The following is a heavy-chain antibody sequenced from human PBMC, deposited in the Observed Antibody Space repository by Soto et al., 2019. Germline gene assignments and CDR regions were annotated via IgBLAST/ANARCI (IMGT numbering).Heavy chain of an antibody. D-gene: IGHD2-8*02. J-gene: IGHJ4*02. CDR3: ARISYWVKDY. CDR2: FYYTGTT. V-gene: IGHV4-61*01. Sequence: SETLSLTCTVSGASLSSGSYYWSWIRQPPGKGLEWIGYFYYTGTTKYNPSLESRVTISADTSKNQFSLNLTSVTAADTAVYYCARISYWVKDYWGQGDLV. CDR1: GASLSSGSYY.